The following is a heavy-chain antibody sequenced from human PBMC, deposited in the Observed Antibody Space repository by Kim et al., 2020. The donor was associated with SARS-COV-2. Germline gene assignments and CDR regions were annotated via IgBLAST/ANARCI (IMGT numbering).Heavy chain of an antibody. CDR2: IYYSGST. V-gene: IGHV4-39*01. Sequence: SETLSLTCTVSGGSISSSSYYWGWIRQPPGKGLEWIGSIYYSGSTYYNPSLKSRVTISVDTSKNQFSLKLSSVTAADTAVYYCARRPGYDFWSGSSSNYFDYWGQGTLVTVSS. CDR3: ARRPGYDFWSGSSSNYFDY. CDR1: GGSISSSSYY. D-gene: IGHD3-3*01. J-gene: IGHJ4*02.